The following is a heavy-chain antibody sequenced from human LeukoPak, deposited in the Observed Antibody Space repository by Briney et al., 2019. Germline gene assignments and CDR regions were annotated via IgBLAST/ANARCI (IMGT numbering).Heavy chain of an antibody. J-gene: IGHJ4*02. CDR3: SKESNYDSSGYFN. D-gene: IGHD3-22*01. Sequence: PGGSLRLSCAASGFVFSSYGIHWFRQAPGKGLEWVSFIRFDGTTQYYADSVKGRFTISRDNSKFTVHLLMTSLRPEDTAVYYCSKESNYDSSGYFNWGQGTLVTVSS. CDR1: GFVFSSYG. V-gene: IGHV3-30*02. CDR2: IRFDGTTQ.